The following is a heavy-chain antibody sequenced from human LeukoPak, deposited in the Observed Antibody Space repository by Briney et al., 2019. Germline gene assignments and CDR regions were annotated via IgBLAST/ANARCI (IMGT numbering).Heavy chain of an antibody. Sequence: GGSLRLSXAASGFTFSSYGMHWVRQAPGKGVEWVAYIRYDGSNKYYADSVKGRLTISRDNSKNTLYLQMTSLRGDDTAVYYCAKEKNSYSSSSGQGYWGQGTLVTVSS. CDR1: GFTFSSYG. CDR2: IRYDGSNK. D-gene: IGHD6-6*01. J-gene: IGHJ4*02. V-gene: IGHV3-30*02. CDR3: AKEKNSYSSSSGQGY.